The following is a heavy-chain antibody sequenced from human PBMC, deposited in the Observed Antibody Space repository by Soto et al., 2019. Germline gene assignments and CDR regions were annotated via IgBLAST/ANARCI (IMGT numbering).Heavy chain of an antibody. V-gene: IGHV3-30*18. J-gene: IGHJ4*02. Sequence: QVRLVESGGGVVQPGRSLRLSCAASGFSFSNFGMHWVRQSPGTGLEWVAAISYDGRNEDYADSVKGRFTISRDNSKTTLFLQVNSLRVEDTAVYYCAKDPRPFYWNYVYFDYWGQGILVTVSS. D-gene: IGHD1-7*01. CDR2: ISYDGRNE. CDR1: GFSFSNFG. CDR3: AKDPRPFYWNYVYFDY.